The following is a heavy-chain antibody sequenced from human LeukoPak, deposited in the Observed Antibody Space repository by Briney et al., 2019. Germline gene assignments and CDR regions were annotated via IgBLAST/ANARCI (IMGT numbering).Heavy chain of an antibody. J-gene: IGHJ6*03. Sequence: GESLKISCKGSGYSFTSHWIGWVRQMPGKGLEWMGIIYPGDSDTRYSPSFQGQVTISADKSISTAYLQWSSLKASDTAMYYCARHGPLKFGVVIMGYYYMDVWGKGTTVTVSS. CDR3: ARHGPLKFGVVIMGYYYMDV. V-gene: IGHV5-51*01. CDR1: GYSFTSHW. D-gene: IGHD3-3*01. CDR2: IYPGDSDT.